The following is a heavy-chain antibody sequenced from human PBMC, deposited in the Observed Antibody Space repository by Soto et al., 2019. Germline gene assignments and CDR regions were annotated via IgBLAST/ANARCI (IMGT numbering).Heavy chain of an antibody. CDR1: GYTFTSYD. J-gene: IGHJ5*02. CDR2: INPSGGST. CDR3: ARHWVPAARLKWFDP. V-gene: IGHV1-46*01. Sequence: ASVKVSCKASGYTFTSYDINWVRQAPGQGLEWMGIINPSGGSTSYAQKFQGRVTMTRDTSTSTVYMELSSLRSDDTAVYYCARHWVPAARLKWFDPWGQGTMVTSPQ. D-gene: IGHD2-15*01.